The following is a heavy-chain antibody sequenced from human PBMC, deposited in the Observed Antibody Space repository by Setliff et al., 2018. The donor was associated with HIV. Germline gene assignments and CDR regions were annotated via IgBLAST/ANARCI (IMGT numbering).Heavy chain of an antibody. CDR1: GISFSSYA. D-gene: IGHD3-22*01. CDR2: ILSTGERT. Sequence: PGGSLRLSCAASGISFSSYAMNWVRQAPGEGLEWVSAILSTGERTFYADSVKGRFTISRDNSKNTVYLQMNSLRAEDTAEYYCAKELAASGLGYFDSWGRGILVTVSS. V-gene: IGHV3-23*01. J-gene: IGHJ4*02. CDR3: AKELAASGLGYFDS.